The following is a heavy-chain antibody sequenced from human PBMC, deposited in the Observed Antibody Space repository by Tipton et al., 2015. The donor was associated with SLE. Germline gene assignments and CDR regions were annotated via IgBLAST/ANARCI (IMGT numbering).Heavy chain of an antibody. J-gene: IGHJ4*02. Sequence: TLSLTCAVYGGSFSGYYWSWIRQPPGKGLEWIGEINHSGSTYYNPSLKSRVTISVDTSKNQFSLKLSSVTAADTAVYYCASQDPLTAMVPYYFDYWGQGTLVTVSS. CDR1: GGSFSGYY. V-gene: IGHV4-34*01. CDR3: ASQDPLTAMVPYYFDY. CDR2: INHSGST. D-gene: IGHD5-18*01.